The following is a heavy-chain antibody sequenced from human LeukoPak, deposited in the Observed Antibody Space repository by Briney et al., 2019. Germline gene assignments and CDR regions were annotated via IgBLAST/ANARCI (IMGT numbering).Heavy chain of an antibody. CDR1: GDSVSTTTSI. CDR3: ARRRHANNGVDV. Sequence: SQTLSLTCAISGDSVSTTTSIWNWIRQSPSRGLEWLGRTYYRSKWNYDYADSVKSRIAISPDTSENQFSLQLQFVAPEDSAVYYCARRRHANNGVDVWGQGTTVTVSS. V-gene: IGHV6-1*01. J-gene: IGHJ6*02. CDR2: TYYRSKWNY.